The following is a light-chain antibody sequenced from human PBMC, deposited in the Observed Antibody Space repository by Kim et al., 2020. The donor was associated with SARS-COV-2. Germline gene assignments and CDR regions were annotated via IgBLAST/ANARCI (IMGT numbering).Light chain of an antibody. Sequence: SYELTQPLSVSVALGQTARITCGGNNIGSKNVHWYQQKPGQAPVLVIYSDSNRPSGIPERFSGSNSGNTATLTISRAQAGDEADYYCQVWDSSTTNWVFGGGTQLTVL. CDR1: NIGSKN. J-gene: IGLJ3*02. CDR2: SDS. CDR3: QVWDSSTTNWV. V-gene: IGLV3-9*01.